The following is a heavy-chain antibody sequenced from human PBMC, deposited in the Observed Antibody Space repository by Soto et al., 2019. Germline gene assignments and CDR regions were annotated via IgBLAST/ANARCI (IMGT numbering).Heavy chain of an antibody. J-gene: IGHJ5*02. CDR2: ITPISGTT. V-gene: IGHV1-69*01. CDR3: ARAGT. CDR1: GGTFRSYA. Sequence: QVQLVQSGAEVKKPGSSMKVSCKVSGGTFRSYAINWVRQAPGQGLEWMGGITPISGTTNYAQKFQGRVTITADESMSTAYMGLSSLRYDDTAVYYCARAGTWGQGSPVTVSS.